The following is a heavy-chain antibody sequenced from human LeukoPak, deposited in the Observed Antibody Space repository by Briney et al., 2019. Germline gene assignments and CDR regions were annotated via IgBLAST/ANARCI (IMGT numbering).Heavy chain of an antibody. CDR3: ASSIVGAYDAFDI. V-gene: IGHV1-2*06. CDR1: GYTFTGYH. D-gene: IGHD1-26*01. J-gene: IGHJ3*02. CDR2: INPNSGDT. Sequence: ASVKVSCKASGYTFTGYHMHWVRQAPGQGLEWMGRINPNSGDTNYAQKFQGRVTMTRDASISTTYMELSRLRSDDTAVYYCASSIVGAYDAFDIWRQGTMVTVSS.